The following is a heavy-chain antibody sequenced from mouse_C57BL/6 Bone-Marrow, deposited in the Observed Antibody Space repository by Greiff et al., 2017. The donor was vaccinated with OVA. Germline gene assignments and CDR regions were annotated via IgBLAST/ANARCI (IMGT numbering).Heavy chain of an antibody. D-gene: IGHD1-1*01. CDR3: TAGYYGSSYDYYAMDY. CDR2: IRLKSDNYAT. Sequence: EVKLVESGGGLVQPGGSMKLSCVASGFTFSNYWMNWVRQSPEKGLEWVAQIRLKSDNYATHYAESVKGRFTISRDDSKSSVYLQMNNLRAEDTGIYYCTAGYYGSSYDYYAMDYWGQGTSVTVSS. J-gene: IGHJ4*01. CDR1: GFTFSNYW. V-gene: IGHV6-3*01.